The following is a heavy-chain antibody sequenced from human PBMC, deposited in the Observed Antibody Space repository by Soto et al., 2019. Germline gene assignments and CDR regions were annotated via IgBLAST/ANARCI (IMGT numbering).Heavy chain of an antibody. CDR3: AKNLQLELDY. D-gene: IGHD1-7*01. J-gene: IGHJ4*02. CDR2: ISYDGSNK. CDR1: GFTFSSYC. V-gene: IGHV3-30*18. Sequence: GGSLRLSCAASGFTFSSYCMHWVRPDPVKGLEWVAVISYDGSNKYYADSVKGRFTISRDNSKNTLYLQMNSLRAEDTAVYYCAKNLQLELDYWGQGTLVTVSS.